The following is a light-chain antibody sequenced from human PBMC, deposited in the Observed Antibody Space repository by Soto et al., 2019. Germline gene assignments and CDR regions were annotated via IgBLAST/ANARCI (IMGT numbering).Light chain of an antibody. CDR3: SSYAGSSTSYV. V-gene: IGLV2-23*02. CDR2: EVS. CDR1: SSDVGSYNL. J-gene: IGLJ1*01. Sequence: QSALTQPASVSGSPGQSITISCTGTSSDVGSYNLVSWYQQHPGKAPKLMIYEVSKRPSGVSNRFSGSKSGNTASLTISGLQAEDESDYYCSSYAGSSTSYVFGTGTMVTVL.